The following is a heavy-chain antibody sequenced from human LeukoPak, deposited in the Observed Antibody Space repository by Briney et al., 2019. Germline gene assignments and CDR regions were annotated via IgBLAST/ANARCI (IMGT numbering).Heavy chain of an antibody. CDR3: ARDQSGNWNARVYFDY. CDR2: IYHSGST. Sequence: SETLSLICAVSGYSISSGYYWGWIRQPPGKGLEWIGSIYHSGSTYYNPSLKSRVTISVDTSKNQFSLKLSSVTAADTAVYYCARDQSGNWNARVYFDYWGQGTLVTVSS. CDR1: GYSISSGYY. J-gene: IGHJ4*02. V-gene: IGHV4-38-2*02. D-gene: IGHD1-1*01.